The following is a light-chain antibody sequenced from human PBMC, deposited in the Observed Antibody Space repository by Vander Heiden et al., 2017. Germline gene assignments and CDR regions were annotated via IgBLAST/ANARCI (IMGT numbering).Light chain of an antibody. CDR1: SSDVGGYNY. Sequence: QSPLSHPLSVSGSPVQAVTIYCTGTSSDVGGYNYVSWYQQHPGKAPKRMMNDVNKRPSGVPDRFSGLKSGNTASLTIFGLQAEDEADYYCCSYAGSFSWVFGGGTKLTVL. CDR2: DVN. CDR3: CSYAGSFSWV. J-gene: IGLJ2*01. V-gene: IGLV2-11*01.